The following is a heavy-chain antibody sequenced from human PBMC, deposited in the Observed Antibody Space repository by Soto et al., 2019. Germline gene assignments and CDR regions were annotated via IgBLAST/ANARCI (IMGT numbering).Heavy chain of an antibody. CDR1: GFTFSSYW. D-gene: IGHD3-3*01. CDR3: VTAVRGYYANGDL. J-gene: IGHJ6*02. Sequence: VQLVESGGDLVQPGGSLRLSCVGSGFTFSSYWMGWVRQTPGKGLEWVATIKADGTEQYYVDSVKGRFTFSRENAKPSVYLETNSLRADDTAVYYCVTAVRGYYANGDLWGQGTTVTCSS. CDR2: IKADGTEQ. V-gene: IGHV3-7*03.